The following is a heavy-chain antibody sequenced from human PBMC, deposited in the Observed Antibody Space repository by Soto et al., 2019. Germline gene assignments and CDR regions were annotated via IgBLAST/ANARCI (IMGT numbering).Heavy chain of an antibody. D-gene: IGHD7-27*01. V-gene: IGHV3-74*01. J-gene: IGHJ4*02. CDR3: ARDYPGDGIDY. CDR2: INTDGTDS. CDR1: GFTFTTYW. Sequence: EVQLVESGGGLVQPGGSLRLSCAASGFTFTTYWMHWVRQVPGTGPLWVSHINTDGTDSSYADSVKGRFTISRDNARNTLYLQMRGLRAEDTAVYYCARDYPGDGIDYWGQGTLVTVSS.